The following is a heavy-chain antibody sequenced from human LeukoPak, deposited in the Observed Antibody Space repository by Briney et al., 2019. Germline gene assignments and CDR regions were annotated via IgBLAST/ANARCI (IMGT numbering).Heavy chain of an antibody. J-gene: IGHJ4*02. Sequence: GGSLRLSCAVSGVTLTSAWMSWVRQAPGKGLEWVGRIKGKTAAGAPDYVASVKGRFTISRDDSKNTLFLQMNSLKTEDTAVYYCLTGDYDFWSGFYSPNHYFDYWGQGTLVTVSS. CDR2: IKGKTAAGAP. CDR1: GVTLTSAW. CDR3: LTGDYDFWSGFYSPNHYFDY. V-gene: IGHV3-15*01. D-gene: IGHD3-3*01.